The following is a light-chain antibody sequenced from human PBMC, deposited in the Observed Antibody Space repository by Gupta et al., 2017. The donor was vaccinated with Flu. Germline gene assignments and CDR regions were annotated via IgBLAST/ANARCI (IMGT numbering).Light chain of an antibody. CDR2: KAS. J-gene: IGKJ1*01. V-gene: IGKV1-5*03. CDR3: QQYYNYWT. CDR1: QSISTS. Sequence: IQMTQSPSTLSASVGDTVTITCRARQSISTSLAWYQQKPGKAPKLLIFKASTLESEVPSRFGGGGSGTEFTLTISSLQPDDFATYYCQQYYNYWTFGQGTKVEIK.